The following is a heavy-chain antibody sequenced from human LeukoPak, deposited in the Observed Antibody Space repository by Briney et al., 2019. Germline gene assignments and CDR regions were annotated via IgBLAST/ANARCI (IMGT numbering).Heavy chain of an antibody. CDR3: AGDPDYGDYQGDY. V-gene: IGHV1-69*04. D-gene: IGHD4-17*01. CDR2: IIPILGIA. CDR1: GGTFSSYA. J-gene: IGHJ4*02. Sequence: GASVKVSCKASGGTFSSYAISWVRQAPGQGLEWMGRIIPILGIANYAQKFQGRVTITADKSTSTAYMELSSLRSEDTAVYYCAGDPDYGDYQGDYWGQGTLVTVSS.